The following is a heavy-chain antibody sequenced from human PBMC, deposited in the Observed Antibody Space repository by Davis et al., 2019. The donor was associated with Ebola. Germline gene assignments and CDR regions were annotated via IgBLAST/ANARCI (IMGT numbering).Heavy chain of an antibody. Sequence: MPSETLSLTCTVSGGSISSYYWGWIRQPPGKGLEWIGYICSSGSTNYNPSLKSRVSISVDTSKKQFSLELSSVTAADTAAYYCATVTHRDGYYFEFWGQGTQVTVSS. CDR3: ATVTHRDGYYFEF. V-gene: IGHV4-59*01. J-gene: IGHJ4*02. CDR1: GGSISSYY. D-gene: IGHD5-24*01. CDR2: ICSSGST.